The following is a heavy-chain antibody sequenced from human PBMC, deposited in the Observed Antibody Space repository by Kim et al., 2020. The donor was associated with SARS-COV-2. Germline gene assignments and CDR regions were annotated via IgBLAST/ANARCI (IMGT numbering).Heavy chain of an antibody. Sequence: GGSLRLSCAASGFTFSNAWRSWVRQAPGKGLEWVGRIKSKTDGGTTDYAAPVKGRFTISRDDSKNTLYLQMNSLKTEDTAVYYCTTVGLYSEPQAENELRFLEWKHGRNTVWFGMDVWGQGTTVTVSS. CDR2: IKSKTDGGTT. CDR3: TTVGLYSEPQAENELRFLEWKHGRNTVWFGMDV. V-gene: IGHV3-15*01. D-gene: IGHD3-3*01. J-gene: IGHJ6*02. CDR1: GFTFSNAW.